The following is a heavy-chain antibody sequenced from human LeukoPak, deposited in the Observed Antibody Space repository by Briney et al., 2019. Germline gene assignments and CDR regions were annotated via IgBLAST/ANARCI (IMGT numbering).Heavy chain of an antibody. V-gene: IGHV1-69*13. CDR1: GGTFSSYA. D-gene: IGHD3-16*02. J-gene: IGHJ4*02. CDR2: IIPIFGTA. Sequence: SVKVSCKASGGTFSSYAISWVRQAPGQGLEWMGGIIPIFGTANYAQKFQGRVTITADESTSTAYMELSSLRSEDTAVYYCAREGVTFGGVIAPPYYFDYWGQGTLVAVSS. CDR3: AREGVTFGGVIAPPYYFDY.